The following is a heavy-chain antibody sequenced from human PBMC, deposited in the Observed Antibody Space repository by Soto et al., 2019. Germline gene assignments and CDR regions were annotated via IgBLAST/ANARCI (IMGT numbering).Heavy chain of an antibody. J-gene: IGHJ4*02. V-gene: IGHV4-34*01. D-gene: IGHD6-13*01. CDR2: INHSGST. CDR3: ARGLTSIAAAGIPY. CDR1: GGSFSGYY. Sequence: SETLSLTCAVYGGSFSGYYWSWFRQPPGKGLEWIGEINHSGSTNYNPSLKSRVTISVDTSKNQFSPKLSSVTAADTAVYYCARGLTSIAAAGIPYWGQGTLVTVSS.